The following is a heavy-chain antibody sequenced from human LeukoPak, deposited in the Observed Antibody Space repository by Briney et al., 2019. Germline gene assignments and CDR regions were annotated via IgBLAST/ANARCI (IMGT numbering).Heavy chain of an antibody. V-gene: IGHV3-23*01. CDR3: AKSLRYGDDY. Sequence: PGGSLRLSCAASGFTFSSYAMSWVRHAPGKGLEGVSAISGSGGSTYYADSVKGRFTISRDNSKNTLYLQMNSLRAEDTAVYYCAKSLRYGDDYWGQGTLVTVSS. CDR1: GFTFSSYA. CDR2: ISGSGGST. J-gene: IGHJ4*02. D-gene: IGHD4/OR15-4a*01.